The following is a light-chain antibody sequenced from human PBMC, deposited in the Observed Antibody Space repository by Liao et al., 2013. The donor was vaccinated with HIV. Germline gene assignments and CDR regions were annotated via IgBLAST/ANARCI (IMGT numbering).Light chain of an antibody. CDR1: KLGDKY. CDR3: QSADSSGTCPV. V-gene: IGLV3-25*03. Sequence: SYELTQPPSVSVSPGETASIICSGDKLGDKYVCWYQQKTGQSPVLIIYQDMKRPSGIPERFSGSSSGTTVTLTISGVQAEDEADYYCQSADSSGTCPVFGGGTKLTVL. CDR2: QDM. J-gene: IGLJ3*02.